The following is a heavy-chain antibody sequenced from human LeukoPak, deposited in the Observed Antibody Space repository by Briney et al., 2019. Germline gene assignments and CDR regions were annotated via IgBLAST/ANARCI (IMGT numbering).Heavy chain of an antibody. J-gene: IGHJ4*02. CDR3: ARDYGWNYDY. Sequence: GGSLRLSCAASGFTFSSYAMSWVRQAPGKGLEWVAVISKDGSDKYYPGSVRGRFTISRDNSKNTIYLKMDSLRAEDTAIYYCARDYGWNYDYWGQGTLVTVSS. CDR2: ISKDGSDK. D-gene: IGHD1-7*01. V-gene: IGHV3-30-3*01. CDR1: GFTFSSYA.